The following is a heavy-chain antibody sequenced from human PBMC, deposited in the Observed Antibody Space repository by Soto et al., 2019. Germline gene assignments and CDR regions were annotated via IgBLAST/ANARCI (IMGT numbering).Heavy chain of an antibody. CDR1: GFTVSSNY. CDR2: IYTGGST. Sequence: GGSLRLSCAASGFTVSSNYMTWVRQAPGKGLEWVSVIYTGGSTYYADSVKGRFTISRDNSKNTLYLQMHGLRAEDTAVYYCARVPASWGSYYYYGMDVWGQGTTVTVSS. CDR3: ARVPASWGSYYYYGMDV. J-gene: IGHJ6*02. V-gene: IGHV3-53*01. D-gene: IGHD2-2*01.